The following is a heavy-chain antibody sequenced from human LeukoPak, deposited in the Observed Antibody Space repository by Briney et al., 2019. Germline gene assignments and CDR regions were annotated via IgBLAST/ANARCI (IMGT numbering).Heavy chain of an antibody. J-gene: IGHJ5*02. CDR2: MNPNSGNT. CDR3: ATQRGLRRQQLRLWEPRPRWFDP. Sequence: GASVKVSCKASGYTFTSYDTNWVRQATGQGLEWMGWMNPNSGNTGYAQKFQGRVTMTRNTSISTAYMELSSLRSEDTAVYYCATQRGLRRQQLRLWEPRPRWFDPWGQGTLVTVSS. CDR1: GYTFTSYD. V-gene: IGHV1-8*01. D-gene: IGHD6-13*01.